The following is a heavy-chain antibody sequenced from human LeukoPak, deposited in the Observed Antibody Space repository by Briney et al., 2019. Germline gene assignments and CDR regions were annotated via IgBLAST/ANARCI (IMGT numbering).Heavy chain of an antibody. J-gene: IGHJ6*03. CDR3: ARVGPAAMLRYYYYYMDV. Sequence: GGSLRLSCVASGFTFSSYAMHWVRQTPGKGLEYVSGINSNGGSTHYANSVKGRFTISRDNAKNSPYLQMNSLRAEDTAVYYCARVGPAAMLRYYYYYMDVWGKGTTVTVSS. CDR1: GFTFSSYA. D-gene: IGHD2-2*01. CDR2: INSNGGST. V-gene: IGHV3-64*01.